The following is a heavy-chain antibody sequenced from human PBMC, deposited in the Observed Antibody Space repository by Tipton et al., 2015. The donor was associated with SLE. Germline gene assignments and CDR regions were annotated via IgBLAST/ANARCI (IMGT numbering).Heavy chain of an antibody. D-gene: IGHD1-26*01. V-gene: IGHV3-7*03. CDR1: GFTFSSYW. CDR2: IKQDGSEK. CDR3: ARGLGREWELLDFDY. J-gene: IGHJ4*02. Sequence: SLRLSCAASGFTFSSYWMSWVRQAPGKGLEWVANIKQDGSEKYYVDSVKGRFTISRDNAKNSLYLQMNSLRAEDTAVYYCARGLGREWELLDFDYWGQGTLVTVSS.